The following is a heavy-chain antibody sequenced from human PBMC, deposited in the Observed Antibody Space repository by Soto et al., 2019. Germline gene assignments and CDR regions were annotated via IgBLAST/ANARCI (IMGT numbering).Heavy chain of an antibody. Sequence: QLQLQESGPGLVKPSETQSLTCTVSGGSISSRSHYWGWIRQSPGKHLEWIGSSYYRGSTHYNPSLKTRVTISVDTSKNQVSLKVYSVTAADTAVYYCATANGFGVVTPFFEYWGQGILVTVSS. D-gene: IGHD3-3*01. CDR2: SYYRGST. CDR3: ATANGFGVVTPFFEY. CDR1: GGSISSRSHY. J-gene: IGHJ4*02. V-gene: IGHV4-39*01.